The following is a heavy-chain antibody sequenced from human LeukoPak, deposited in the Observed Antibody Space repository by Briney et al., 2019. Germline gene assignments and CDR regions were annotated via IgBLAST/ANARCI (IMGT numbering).Heavy chain of an antibody. CDR1: GFIFSSYS. CDR2: ISSSSSYI. V-gene: IGHV3-21*01. J-gene: IGHJ4*02. CDR3: ATAPGIAAAGIDY. Sequence: GGSLRLSCAASGFIFSSYSMNWVRQAPGKGLEWVSSISSSSSYIYYADSVKGRFTISRDNAKNSLYLQMNSLRAEDTAVYYCATAPGIAAAGIDYWGQGTLVTVSS. D-gene: IGHD6-13*01.